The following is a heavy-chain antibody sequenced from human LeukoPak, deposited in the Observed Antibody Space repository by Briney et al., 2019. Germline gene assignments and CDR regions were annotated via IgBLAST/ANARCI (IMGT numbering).Heavy chain of an antibody. D-gene: IGHD4-11*01. J-gene: IGHJ4*01. CDR3: VRSAFLTTEFYFDY. V-gene: IGHV3-30*02. CDR1: GFTFSSYA. Sequence: GGSLRLSCAASGFTFSSYAMHWVRQAPGKGLEWVAFIRYDGSNKYYADSVKGRFTISRDNSKNTLYLQMNSLRAEDTAVYYCVRSAFLTTEFYFDYWGHGTLVTVSS. CDR2: IRYDGSNK.